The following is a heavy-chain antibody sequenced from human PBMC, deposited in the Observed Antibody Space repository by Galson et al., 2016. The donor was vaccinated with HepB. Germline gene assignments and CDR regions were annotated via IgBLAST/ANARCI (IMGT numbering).Heavy chain of an antibody. J-gene: IGHJ5*02. CDR2: IWYDGSQK. CDR1: GFTFGSSG. CDR3: AHSGRFDP. D-gene: IGHD1-26*01. Sequence: SLRLSCAASGFTFGSSGMHWVRQAPGKGLEWVAIIWYDGSQKYYADSVKGRFTISRDNSNNTLYLQMSSVRVEDTAVYYCAHSGRFDPRGQGTLVTVSS. V-gene: IGHV3-33*01.